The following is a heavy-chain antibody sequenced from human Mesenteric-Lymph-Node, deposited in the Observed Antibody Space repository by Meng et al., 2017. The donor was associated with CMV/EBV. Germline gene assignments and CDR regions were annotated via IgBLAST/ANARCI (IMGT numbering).Heavy chain of an antibody. CDR2: ISSSGSTI. D-gene: IGHD2-2*01. J-gene: IGHJ4*02. V-gene: IGHV3-48*03. CDR3: VRADPTKRSSTTSCLDY. CDR1: GFTFSSYE. Sequence: GGSLRLSCAASGFTFSSYEMNWVRQAPGKGLEWVSYISSSGSTIYYADSVKGRFTISRDNAKNSLYLQMNSLRAEDTAVYYCVRADPTKRSSTTSCLDYWGQGTLVTVSS.